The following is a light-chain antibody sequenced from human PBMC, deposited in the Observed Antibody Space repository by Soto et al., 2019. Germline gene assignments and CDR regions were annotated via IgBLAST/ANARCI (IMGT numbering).Light chain of an antibody. J-gene: IGKJ4*01. CDR1: QSISSY. Sequence: DIQMTQSPSSLSASVGERAPITCRARQSISSYLNWYQQQPGKAPKLLIYAASSLQSGVPSRFSGSGSGTDFTLTISSLQPEDFATYYCQQSYSTPLTFGGGTKVDI. CDR3: QQSYSTPLT. CDR2: AAS. V-gene: IGKV1-39*01.